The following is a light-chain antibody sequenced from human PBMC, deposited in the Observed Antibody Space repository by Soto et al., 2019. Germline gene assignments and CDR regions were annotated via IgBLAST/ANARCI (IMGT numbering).Light chain of an antibody. CDR1: QSVSRY. CDR3: QQSSSWPTT. J-gene: IGKJ5*01. V-gene: IGKV3-11*01. CDR2: DAS. Sequence: EIVLTQSPATLSVSPGXRATLSCRASQSVSRYLAWYQQKPGQAPRLLIYDASKRATGLPARFSASGSGTDFTLTITSLEPEDFAVYYCQQSSSWPTTFGQGTRLEIK.